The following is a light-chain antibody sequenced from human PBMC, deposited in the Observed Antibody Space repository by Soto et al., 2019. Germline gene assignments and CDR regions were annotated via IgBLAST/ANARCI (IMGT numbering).Light chain of an antibody. Sequence: EFVMRQSPATLSLSLGERATLSCRASQSVGSYLAWYQQKPGQAPKLLIYDASSRASGVPARFSGSGSGTDFTLTISSLEPEDFAVYYCQQRSNWPPVFGPGTKVDIK. J-gene: IGKJ3*01. CDR3: QQRSNWPPV. V-gene: IGKV3-11*01. CDR1: QSVGSY. CDR2: DAS.